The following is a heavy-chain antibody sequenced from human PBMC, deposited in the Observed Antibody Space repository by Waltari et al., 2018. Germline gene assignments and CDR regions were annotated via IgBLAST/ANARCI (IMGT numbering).Heavy chain of an antibody. CDR1: GDSISGNYW. CDR3: AGDRAIGLFFDY. J-gene: IGHJ4*02. CDR2: VHHSGKT. Sequence: QVQLQESGQGLVKPSGTLSLTCAVSGDSISGNYWWGWVRQSPEKGQEWIGQVHHSGKTHYNPSLQSRVAISLDKPKNHFSLNLNSVTAADTAIYYCAGDRAIGLFFDYWGRGTLVTVSS. V-gene: IGHV4-4*02. D-gene: IGHD2-2*01.